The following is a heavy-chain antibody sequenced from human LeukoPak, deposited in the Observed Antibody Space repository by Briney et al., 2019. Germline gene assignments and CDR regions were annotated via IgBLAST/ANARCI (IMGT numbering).Heavy chain of an antibody. CDR1: GGTFSSYA. CDR3: ARGSYYYDSSGSYFDY. CDR2: IIPIFGTA. J-gene: IGHJ4*02. V-gene: IGHV1-69*05. D-gene: IGHD3-22*01. Sequence: SVKVSCKASGGTFSSYAISWVRQAPGQGLEWMGRIIPIFGTANYAQKFQGRVAITTDESTSTAYMELSSLGSEDTAVYYCARGSYYYDSSGSYFDYWGQGTLVTVSS.